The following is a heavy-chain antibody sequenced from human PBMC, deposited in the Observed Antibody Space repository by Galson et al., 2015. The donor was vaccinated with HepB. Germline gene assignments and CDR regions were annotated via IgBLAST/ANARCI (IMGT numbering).Heavy chain of an antibody. CDR3: ARGGIHDY. CDR1: GDSVSSNSAT. D-gene: IGHD3-10*01. Sequence: CAISGDSVSSNSATWNWIRQSPSRGLEWLGRTSYRSTWYHDYAVSVKSRITINPDTSKNQFSLQLNSMTPEDTAVYYCARGGIHDYWGQGTVVTVSS. CDR2: TSYRSTWYH. J-gene: IGHJ4*02. V-gene: IGHV6-1*01.